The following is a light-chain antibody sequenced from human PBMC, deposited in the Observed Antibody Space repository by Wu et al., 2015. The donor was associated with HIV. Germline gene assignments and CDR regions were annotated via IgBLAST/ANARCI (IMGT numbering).Light chain of an antibody. Sequence: EIVLTQSPGTLSLSPGERATLSCRASQSVSSSYLAWYQQKPGQAPRLLIYGASIRATGIPDRFGGSGSGTGFTLTISRLEPEDFAVYYCQQYRTSPRTFGQGTKLEIK. CDR2: GAS. V-gene: IGKV3-20*01. CDR1: QSVSSSY. J-gene: IGKJ1*01. CDR3: QQYRTSPRT.